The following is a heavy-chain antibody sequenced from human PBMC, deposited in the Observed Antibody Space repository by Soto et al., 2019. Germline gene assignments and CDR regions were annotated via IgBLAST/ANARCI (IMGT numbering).Heavy chain of an antibody. CDR3: ARIRGYWYGLDV. CDR1: GFPLSTYG. J-gene: IGHJ6*02. CDR2: ITGTGGST. Sequence: EVQLLESGGGLVQPGGSLRLSCAASGFPLSTYGMPWVRQAPGKGLEWVSAITGTGGSTYYVDSVKGRFTSSRDNSKNMLYLQVNSLRVEDTAVYYCARIRGYWYGLDVWGQGTTVTVSS. V-gene: IGHV3-23*01.